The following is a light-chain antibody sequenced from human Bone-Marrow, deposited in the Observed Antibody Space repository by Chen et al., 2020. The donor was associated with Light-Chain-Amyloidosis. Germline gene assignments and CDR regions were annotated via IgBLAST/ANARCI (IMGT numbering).Light chain of an antibody. CDR2: LVS. V-gene: IGKV2-28*01. CDR3: MQTVQSTWT. J-gene: IGKJ1*01. CDR1: QSLQPRNGYTY. Sequence: DIVLTQTPRSLPVTPGEPASISCRSSQSLQPRNGYTYLGCYLQKPGQSPQLLIYLVSNRASGVPDRFSGSGSGTDFTLKISRVEPEDVGVYYCMQTVQSTWTFGQGTKVEIK.